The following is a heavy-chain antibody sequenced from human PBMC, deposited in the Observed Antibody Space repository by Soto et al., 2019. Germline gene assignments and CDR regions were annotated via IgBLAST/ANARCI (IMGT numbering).Heavy chain of an antibody. CDR1: GGSISSSSYY. J-gene: IGHJ6*02. CDR3: ARHADTAMVYYYYGMDV. CDR2: IYYSGST. Sequence: SETLSLTCTVSGGSISSSSYYWGWIRQPPGKGLEWIGSIYYSGSTYYNPSLKSRVTISVDTSKNQFSLKLSSVTAADTAVYYCARHADTAMVYYYYGMDVWGQGTTVTVSS. D-gene: IGHD5-18*01. V-gene: IGHV4-39*01.